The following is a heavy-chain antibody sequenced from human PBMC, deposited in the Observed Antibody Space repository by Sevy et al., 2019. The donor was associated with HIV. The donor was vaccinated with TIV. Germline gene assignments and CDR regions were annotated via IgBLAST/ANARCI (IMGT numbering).Heavy chain of an antibody. D-gene: IGHD3-22*01. CDR2: ISGGGGNT. Sequence: GGSLRLSCEASGFTFSSYAMHWVRQAPGKGLEYVSAISGGGGNTYYGTSVKGRFTVSRDNAKNTLYLQMGSLRAEDMAVYFCARKYHDTSGYPRYSMDVWGQGTTVTVSS. J-gene: IGHJ6*02. CDR1: GFTFSSYA. CDR3: ARKYHDTSGYPRYSMDV. V-gene: IGHV3-64*01.